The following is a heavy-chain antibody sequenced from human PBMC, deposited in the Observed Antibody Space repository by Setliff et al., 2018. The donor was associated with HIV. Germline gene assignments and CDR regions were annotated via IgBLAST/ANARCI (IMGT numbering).Heavy chain of an antibody. D-gene: IGHD3-22*01. CDR3: TRGYDSSGYLDY. CDR2: IRGKAYGGTT. V-gene: IGHV3-49*04. CDR1: GFTFGDYA. J-gene: IGHJ4*02. Sequence: GSLRLSCTASGFTFGDYAMSWVRQAPGKGLEWVGFIRGKAYGGTTEYAASVKDRSTVSRDDSKSIAYLQMNSLKTEDTAVYYCTRGYDSSGYLDYWGQGTLVTVSS.